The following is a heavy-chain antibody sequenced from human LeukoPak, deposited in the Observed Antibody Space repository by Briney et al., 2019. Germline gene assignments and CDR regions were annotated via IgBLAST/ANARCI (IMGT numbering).Heavy chain of an antibody. Sequence: SETLSLTCTVSGYSISSGYFWGWIRQPPGKGLEWIGGIYHSGSTYYNPSLKSRVTISVDTSKNQFSLKLSSVTAADTAVYYCARDLTNEGGALDYWGQGTLVTVSS. J-gene: IGHJ4*02. CDR2: IYHSGST. D-gene: IGHD3-16*01. CDR3: ARDLTNEGGALDY. CDR1: GYSISSGYF. V-gene: IGHV4-38-2*02.